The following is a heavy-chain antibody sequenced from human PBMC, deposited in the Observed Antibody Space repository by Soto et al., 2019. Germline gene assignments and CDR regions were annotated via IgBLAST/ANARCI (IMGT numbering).Heavy chain of an antibody. CDR3: ATPILYYYDSSGYSEIDY. D-gene: IGHD3-22*01. Sequence: EVQLVESGGGLVQPGGSLRLSCAASGFTFSSYSMNWVRQAPGKGLEWVSAISGSGGSTYYADSVKGRFTISRDNSKNTLYLQMNSLRAEDTAVYYCATPILYYYDSSGYSEIDYWGQGTLVTVSS. CDR1: GFTFSSYS. J-gene: IGHJ4*02. V-gene: IGHV3-23*04. CDR2: ISGSGGST.